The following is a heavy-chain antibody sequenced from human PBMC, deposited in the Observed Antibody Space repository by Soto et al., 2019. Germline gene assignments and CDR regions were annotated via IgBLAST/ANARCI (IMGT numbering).Heavy chain of an antibody. CDR1: GGSFSGYY. J-gene: IGHJ4*02. Sequence: QVQLQQWGAGLLKPSETLSLTCAVDGGSFSGYYWTWIRQPPGKGLQWIGEINHSGSTNYKPSLTSRVTISVDTSKNQLSLKMSSVTAADTAVYYCARGRTLITGTSFDYWGQGTLVTVSS. V-gene: IGHV4-34*01. D-gene: IGHD1-20*01. CDR2: INHSGST. CDR3: ARGRTLITGTSFDY.